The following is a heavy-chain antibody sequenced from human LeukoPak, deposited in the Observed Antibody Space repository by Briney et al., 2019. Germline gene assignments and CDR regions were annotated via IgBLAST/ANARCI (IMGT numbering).Heavy chain of an antibody. CDR1: GFTFSSYA. V-gene: IGHV3-23*01. Sequence: GGSLRLSCAASGFTFSSYAMSWVRQAPGKGLEWVSAISGSGGSTYYADSVKGRFTISRDNSKNTLYLQMNSLRAEDTAVYYCAKGRITMVRGVIFFGYWGQGTLVTVSS. CDR3: AKGRITMVRGVIFFGY. CDR2: ISGSGGST. J-gene: IGHJ4*02. D-gene: IGHD3-10*01.